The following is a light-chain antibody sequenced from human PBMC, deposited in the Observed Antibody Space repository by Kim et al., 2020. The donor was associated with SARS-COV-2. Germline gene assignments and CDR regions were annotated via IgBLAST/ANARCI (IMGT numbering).Light chain of an antibody. Sequence: GQKVTISCSGRTSNIGSDSVSWYQHLPGTAPKLLIYDNNKRPSGIPDRFSRSKSGTSATLAITGLQTGDEADYYCGTWDTSLRIGVFGGGTQLTVL. CDR1: TSNIGSDS. J-gene: IGLJ2*01. CDR2: DNN. V-gene: IGLV1-51*01. CDR3: GTWDTSLRIGV.